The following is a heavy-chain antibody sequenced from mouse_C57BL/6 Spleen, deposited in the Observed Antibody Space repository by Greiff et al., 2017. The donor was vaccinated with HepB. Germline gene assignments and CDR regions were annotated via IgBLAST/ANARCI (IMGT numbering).Heavy chain of an antibody. V-gene: IGHV14-4*01. CDR1: GFNIKDDY. CDR3: TTRGYSNQFAY. J-gene: IGHJ3*01. D-gene: IGHD2-5*01. CDR2: IDPENGDT. Sequence: VQLQQSGAELVRPGASVKLSCTASGFNIKDDYMHWVKQRPEQGLEWIGWIDPENGDTEYASKFQGKATITADTPSNTAYLQLSSLTSEDTAVYYCTTRGYSNQFAYWGQGTLVTVSA.